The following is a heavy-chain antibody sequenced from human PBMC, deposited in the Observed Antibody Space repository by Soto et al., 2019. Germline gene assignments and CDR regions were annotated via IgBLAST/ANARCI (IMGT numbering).Heavy chain of an antibody. J-gene: IGHJ6*02. CDR1: GCTFSSYA. CDR3: ARDLPDYSNYGGYYYGMDV. V-gene: IGHV1-18*01. D-gene: IGHD4-4*01. CDR2: IIPNNGNT. Sequence: ASVKVSCKASGCTFSSYAISWVRQAPGQGLEWMGGIIPNNGNTNYAQKLQGRVTMTTDTSTSTAYMELRSLRSDDTAVYYCARDLPDYSNYGGYYYGMDVWGQGTTVTVSS.